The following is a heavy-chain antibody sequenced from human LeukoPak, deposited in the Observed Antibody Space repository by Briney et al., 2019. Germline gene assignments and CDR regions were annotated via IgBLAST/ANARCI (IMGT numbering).Heavy chain of an antibody. D-gene: IGHD3-3*01. J-gene: IGHJ4*02. Sequence: GGSLRLSCAASGFTFRTHWMSWFRQAPGKVLEWVANIKQDGSEKYFVDSVKGRFTISRDNAKNSLGLQMNSLRVEDTAVYYCARGLEWPGKPTLVSDYWGQGTLVTVSS. V-gene: IGHV3-7*03. CDR3: ARGLEWPGKPTLVSDY. CDR1: GFTFRTHW. CDR2: IKQDGSEK.